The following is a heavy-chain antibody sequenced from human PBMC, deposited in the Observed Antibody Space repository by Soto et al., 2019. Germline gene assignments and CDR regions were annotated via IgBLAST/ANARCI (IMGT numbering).Heavy chain of an antibody. CDR1: GFAFSGSA. J-gene: IGHJ5*02. CDR2: IRSKGHNYAT. D-gene: IGHD3-16*01. CDR3: TRDLFSYDYSGILWFDP. V-gene: IGHV3-73*01. Sequence: GSLILSCAASGFAFSGSAMYWVRQASGKGPEWVGRIRSKGHNYATEYAASVKGRFTISRDDSKNTAYLQMNSLQTEDTAVYYCTRDLFSYDYSGILWFDPWGQGTLVTVSS.